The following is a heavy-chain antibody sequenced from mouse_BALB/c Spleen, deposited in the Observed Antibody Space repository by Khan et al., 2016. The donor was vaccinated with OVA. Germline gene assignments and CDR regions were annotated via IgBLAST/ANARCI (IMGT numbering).Heavy chain of an antibody. V-gene: IGHV1S81*02. J-gene: IGHJ2*01. D-gene: IGHD1-1*01. Sequence: QVQLQQPGAELVNPGASVNLSCKASGYTLPSYWMHWVKQRPGQGLEWIGEINPSNGRTNYNEKFKSKATLTVDKSSSTAYMQLNSPTSEDTAVYDCARLRINFDYWGQGTTLTVSS. CDR1: GYTLPSYW. CDR2: INPSNGRT. CDR3: ARLRINFDY.